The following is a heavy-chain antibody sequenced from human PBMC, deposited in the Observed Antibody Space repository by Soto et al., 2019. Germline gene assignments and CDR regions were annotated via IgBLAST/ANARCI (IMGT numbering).Heavy chain of an antibody. D-gene: IGHD3-22*01. J-gene: IGHJ4*02. V-gene: IGHV1-69*13. CDR1: GDTFSNYA. Sequence: GASVEISCEASGDTFSNYAISWVRQATGQGLEWMGRIIPIFGTANYAPKLQGRVTITADESTSTAYMELSSLRSDDTAVYYCATAPKNYYESSGPAPFDYWGQGTLVTVSS. CDR2: IIPIFGTA. CDR3: ATAPKNYYESSGPAPFDY.